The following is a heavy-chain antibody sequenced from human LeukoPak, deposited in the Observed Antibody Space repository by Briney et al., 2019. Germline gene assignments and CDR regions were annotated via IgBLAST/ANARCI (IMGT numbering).Heavy chain of an antibody. CDR2: IYYGGST. CDR1: GGSISTYSHY. CDR3: ARDDSSGYSSRGVFDI. D-gene: IGHD3-22*01. J-gene: IGHJ3*02. V-gene: IGHV4-39*02. Sequence: SETLSLTCTVSGGSISTYSHYWGWIRQPPGKGLEWIGSIYYGGSTYYNSSLKSRITISLDTSRNQLSLNLRSVTAADTAVYYCARDDSSGYSSRGVFDIWGQGTMVTVSS.